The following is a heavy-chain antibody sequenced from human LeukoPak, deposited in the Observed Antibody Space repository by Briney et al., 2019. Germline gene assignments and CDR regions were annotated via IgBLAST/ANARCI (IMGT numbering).Heavy chain of an antibody. J-gene: IGHJ4*02. CDR1: GGTFSSYA. Sequence: SVKVSCKASGGTFSSYAISWVRQAPGQGLEWMGGIISIFGTANYAQKFQGRVTITADESTSTAYMELSSLRSEDTAVYYCARSTNSRPYYYGSGNYFDYWGQGTLVTVSS. CDR3: ARSTNSRPYYYGSGNYFDY. CDR2: IISIFGTA. V-gene: IGHV1-69*01. D-gene: IGHD3-10*01.